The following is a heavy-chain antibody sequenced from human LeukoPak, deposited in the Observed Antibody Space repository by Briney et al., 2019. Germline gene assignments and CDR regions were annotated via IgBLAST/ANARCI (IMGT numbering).Heavy chain of an antibody. D-gene: IGHD2-15*01. J-gene: IGHJ6*03. Sequence: GGSLRLSCAASGFTFSSYSMNWVRQAPRKGLEWVSSIRSSSSYIYYADSVKGRFTISRDNAKNSLYLQMNSLRAEDTAVYYCARDFCSGGSCYLDYYYMDVWGKGTTVTVSS. CDR3: ARDFCSGGSCYLDYYYMDV. CDR1: GFTFSSYS. CDR2: IRSSSSYI. V-gene: IGHV3-21*01.